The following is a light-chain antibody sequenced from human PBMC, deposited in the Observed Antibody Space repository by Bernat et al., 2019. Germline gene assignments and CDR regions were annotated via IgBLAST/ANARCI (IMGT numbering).Light chain of an antibody. Sequence: QSALTQPASVSGSPGQSITISCTGTRSDVGGYKYVSWYQQHTGKAPKLMIYDVTNRPSGVSNRFSGSKSDNTASLTISGLQAEDEADYYCSSYTSSSTVIFGGGTKLTVL. V-gene: IGLV2-14*01. CDR2: DVT. J-gene: IGLJ2*01. CDR1: RSDVGGYKY. CDR3: SSYTSSSTVI.